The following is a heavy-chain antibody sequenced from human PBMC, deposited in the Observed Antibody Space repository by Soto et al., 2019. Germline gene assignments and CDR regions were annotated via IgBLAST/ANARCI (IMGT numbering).Heavy chain of an antibody. Sequence: QVTLKKSGPVLVKPTETLTLTCTVSGFSLSNARMGVSWIRQPPGKALEWLAHIFPNDEKSYSTSLKSRHTITKYTSKRQVVLTMTNMDPVDTATYYCARIPDTAMVAGGYYFAFWGQGTLVTVSS. D-gene: IGHD5-18*01. CDR2: IFPNDEK. CDR3: ARIPDTAMVAGGYYFAF. J-gene: IGHJ4*02. CDR1: GFSLSNARMG. V-gene: IGHV2-26*01.